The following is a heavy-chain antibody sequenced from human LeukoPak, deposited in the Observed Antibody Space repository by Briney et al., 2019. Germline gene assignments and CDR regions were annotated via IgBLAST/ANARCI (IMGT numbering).Heavy chain of an antibody. J-gene: IGHJ4*02. Sequence: PSETLSLTCTVSGGSISSGGYYWSWIRQPPGKGLEWIGYIYYSGSTNYSPSLKSRVTISVDTSKNQFSLKLSSVTAADTAVYYCARHEYSYGSYYFDYWGQGTLVTVSS. D-gene: IGHD5-18*01. CDR1: GGSISSGGYY. V-gene: IGHV4-61*08. CDR3: ARHEYSYGSYYFDY. CDR2: IYYSGST.